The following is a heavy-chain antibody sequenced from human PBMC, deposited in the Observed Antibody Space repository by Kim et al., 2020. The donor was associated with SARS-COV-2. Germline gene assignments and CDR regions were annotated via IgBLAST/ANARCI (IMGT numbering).Heavy chain of an antibody. D-gene: IGHD3-22*01. CDR1: GGSISSSNW. J-gene: IGHJ4*02. V-gene: IGHV4-4*02. CDR2: IYHSGST. CDR3: ARAGGYYDSSGFTVFDY. Sequence: SETLSLTCAVSGGSISSSNWWSWVRQPPGKGLEWIGEIYHSGSTNYNPSLKSRVTISVDKSKNQFSLKLSSVTAADTAVYYCARAGGYYDSSGFTVFDYWGQGTLVTVSS.